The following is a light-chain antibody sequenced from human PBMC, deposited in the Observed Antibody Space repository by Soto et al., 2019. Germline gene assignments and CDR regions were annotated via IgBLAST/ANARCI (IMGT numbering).Light chain of an antibody. CDR3: HQYGRSST. CDR2: SGS. J-gene: IGKJ2*01. CDR1: QSVYANY. Sequence: EIVLTQSPDTLSLSPGERATLSCRASQSVYANYLALYQQKPGQAPRLLIYSGSDRAIGIPDRFSGTGSGTDFTLTISRLEPEDFAVYYCHQYGRSSTFGQGTKLEIK. V-gene: IGKV3-20*01.